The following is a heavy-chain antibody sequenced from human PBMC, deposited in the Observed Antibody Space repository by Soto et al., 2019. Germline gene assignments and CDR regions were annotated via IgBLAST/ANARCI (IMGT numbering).Heavy chain of an antibody. J-gene: IGHJ2*01. CDR2: IGTAGDT. D-gene: IGHD4-17*01. Sequence: EVQLVESGGGLVQPGGSLRLSCAASGFTFGSYDMHWVRQATGKGLEWVSAIGTAGDTYYPGSVKGRFTISRENAKNSVYLQMNSMRAGDTAVYYCARSGDDWYFDLWGRGTLVTVSS. V-gene: IGHV3-13*01. CDR1: GFTFGSYD. CDR3: ARSGDDWYFDL.